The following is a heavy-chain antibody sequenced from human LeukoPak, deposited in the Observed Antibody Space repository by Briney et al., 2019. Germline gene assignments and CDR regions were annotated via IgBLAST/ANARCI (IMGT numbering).Heavy chain of an antibody. J-gene: IGHJ4*02. CDR2: ISYDGSKK. CDR1: GFTFSNYG. CDR3: ARDTYYYYDSSGQTDY. V-gene: IGHV3-30*19. D-gene: IGHD3-22*01. Sequence: QPGGSLRLSCAASGFTFSNYGMHWVRQAPGKGLEWVTFISYDGSKKAFADSVKGRFTISRDNSQNTVYLQMNSLRPEDSAMYYCARDTYYYYDSSGQTDYWGQGTLVTVSS.